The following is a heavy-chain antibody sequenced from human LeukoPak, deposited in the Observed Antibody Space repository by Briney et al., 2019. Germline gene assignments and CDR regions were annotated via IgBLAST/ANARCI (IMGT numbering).Heavy chain of an antibody. CDR2: ISNDGGIT. CDR3: ATEGFDI. V-gene: IGHV3-64*01. Sequence: PGRSLRLSCAASVFTFSSYAVKSVRQAPGKGLEYVSGISNDGGITHHANAVKGRFTVSGDNSKNTLYLQMGNLRAEDMDVYYCATEGFDIWGQGTMVTVSS. J-gene: IGHJ3*02. CDR1: VFTFSSYA.